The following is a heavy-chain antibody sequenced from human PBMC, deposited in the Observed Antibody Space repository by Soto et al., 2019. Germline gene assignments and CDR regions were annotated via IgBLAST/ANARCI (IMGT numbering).Heavy chain of an antibody. J-gene: IGHJ4*02. CDR3: VRTSLVVAAATRADD. V-gene: IGHV3-74*01. CDR1: GFTFSSYW. Sequence: EVQLVESGGGLVQPGGSLRLSCAASGFTFSSYWMHWVRQAPGKGLVWVSRINSDGSSTSYADSVKGRFTISRDNAKNTLYLQMSSLRAEDTAVYYCVRTSLVVAAATRADDWGQGTRVTFSS. CDR2: INSDGSST. D-gene: IGHD2-15*01.